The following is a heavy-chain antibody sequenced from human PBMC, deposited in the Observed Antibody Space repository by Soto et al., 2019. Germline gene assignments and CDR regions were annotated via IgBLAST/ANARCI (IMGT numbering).Heavy chain of an antibody. J-gene: IGHJ5*02. CDR3: ARHAYPGMPQLNWFDP. CDR2: IDPSDSYT. V-gene: IGHV5-10-1*01. D-gene: IGHD2-2*01. CDR1: GYSFTSYW. Sequence: GESLKISCKGSGYSFTSYWISWVRQMPGKGLEWMGRIDPSDSYTNYSPSFQGHVTISADKSISTAYLQWSSLKASDTAMYYCARHAYPGMPQLNWFDPWGQGTLVTVSS.